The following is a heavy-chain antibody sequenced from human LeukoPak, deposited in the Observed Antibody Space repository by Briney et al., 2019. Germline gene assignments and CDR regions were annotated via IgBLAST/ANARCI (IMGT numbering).Heavy chain of an antibody. CDR3: TREDYYYASGY. CDR2: IWYDGSNK. V-gene: IGHV3-33*01. Sequence: GRSLRLSCAASGFTFSSYGMRWVRQAPGKGLEWVAVIWYDGSNKYYADSVKGRFTVSRDNARKSVSLQMNSLISEDTAVYYCTREDYYYASGYWGQGTLVTVSS. D-gene: IGHD3-10*01. J-gene: IGHJ4*02. CDR1: GFTFSSYG.